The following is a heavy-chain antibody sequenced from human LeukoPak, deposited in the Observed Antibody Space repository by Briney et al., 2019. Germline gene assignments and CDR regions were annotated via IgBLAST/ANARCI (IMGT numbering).Heavy chain of an antibody. CDR2: ISSSGSTI. D-gene: IGHD4-11*01. V-gene: IGHV3-48*03. J-gene: IGHJ3*02. Sequence: GGSLRLSCAASGFTFSSYEMNWVRQAPGKGLEWVSYISSSGSTIYYADSVKGRFTISRDNAKNTLYLQMNSLRAEDTAVYYCASATVAYDAFDIWGQGTMVTVSS. CDR1: GFTFSSYE. CDR3: ASATVAYDAFDI.